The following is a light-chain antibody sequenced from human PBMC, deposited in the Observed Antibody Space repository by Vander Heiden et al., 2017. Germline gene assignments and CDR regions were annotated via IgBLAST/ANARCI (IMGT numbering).Light chain of an antibody. CDR1: QSISDY. CDR2: AAS. CDR3: QQSDT. J-gene: IGKJ3*01. V-gene: IGKV1-39*01. Sequence: DIQLTQSPSSLSASVGDRVTITCRASQSISDYLNWYQQKPGKAPNLLIYAASSLESGVPSRFTGSRSGTDFILTISSLQAEDFATYYCQQSDTFGPGTKVNIK.